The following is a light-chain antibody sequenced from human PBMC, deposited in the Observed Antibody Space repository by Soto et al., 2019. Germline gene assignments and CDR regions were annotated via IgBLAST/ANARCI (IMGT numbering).Light chain of an antibody. V-gene: IGKV2-30*02. CDR1: NCLVHSDSNTY. CDR2: KAS. CDR3: IQDNHYPKT. Sequence: SPSILSLPVTIGPSASISCRSNNCLVHSDSNTYFSWYQQRPGQAPRRLIYKASNRDTGVPARFSGSGSGTDFALKISSLQPEDFGTYYCIQDNHYPKTFGQGTRVDIK. J-gene: IGKJ1*01.